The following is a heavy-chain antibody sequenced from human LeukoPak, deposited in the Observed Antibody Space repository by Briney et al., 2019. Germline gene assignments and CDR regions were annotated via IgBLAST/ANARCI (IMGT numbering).Heavy chain of an antibody. D-gene: IGHD3-10*01. J-gene: IGHJ4*02. CDR3: TTQLEYCGDLSKSDY. Sequence: PGGSLRLSCAASGFTLTNAWMSWVRQAPGKGLEWVGGIKSKTDGGTTDYAAPLKGRVTISRDDSKDTLFLQMNSLAAENTAVYYCTTQLEYCGDLSKSDYCGQGTLVTVSA. CDR1: GFTLTNAW. CDR2: IKSKTDGGTT. V-gene: IGHV3-15*01.